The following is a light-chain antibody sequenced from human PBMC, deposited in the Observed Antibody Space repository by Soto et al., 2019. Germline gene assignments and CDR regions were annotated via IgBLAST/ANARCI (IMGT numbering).Light chain of an antibody. J-gene: IGLJ1*01. CDR3: GSYRTNSPYV. V-gene: IGLV2-14*01. CDR1: NSDVGGYNY. CDR2: DVI. Sequence: QSALTQPASVSGSPGQSITISCTGTNSDVGGYNYVSWYQQYPGEAPKLMIYDVINRPSGVSNRFSGSKSGNTASLTISGIQAEDEADYYCGSYRTNSPYVFGTGTKVTVL.